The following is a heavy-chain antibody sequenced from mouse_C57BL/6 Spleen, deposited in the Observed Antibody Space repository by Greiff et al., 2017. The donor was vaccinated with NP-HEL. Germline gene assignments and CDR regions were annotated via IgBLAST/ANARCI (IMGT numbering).Heavy chain of an antibody. CDR2: IDPSDSET. V-gene: IGHV1-52*01. CDR3: ARRGRIYYGNLYYAMDY. CDR1: GYTFTSYW. Sequence: QVQLQQSGAELVRPGSSVKLSCKASGYTFTSYWMHWVKQRPIQGLEWIGNIDPSDSETHYNQKFKDKATLTVDKSSSTAYMQLSSLTSEDSAVYYCARRGRIYYGNLYYAMDYWGQGTSVTVSS. D-gene: IGHD2-1*01. J-gene: IGHJ4*01.